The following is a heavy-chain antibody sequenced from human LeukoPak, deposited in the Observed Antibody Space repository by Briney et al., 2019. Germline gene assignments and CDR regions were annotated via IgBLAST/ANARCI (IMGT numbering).Heavy chain of an antibody. CDR2: IIPIFGTA. D-gene: IGHD3-22*01. J-gene: IGHJ4*02. CDR1: GGTFSSYA. V-gene: IGHV1-69*05. Sequence: SVKVSCKASGGTFSSYAISWVRQAPGQGLEWMGRIIPIFGTANYAQKFQGRVTITTDGSTSTAYMELSSLRSEDTAVYYCARDLVLGYYYDSSGYSQGFFDYWGQGTLVTVSS. CDR3: ARDLVLGYYYDSSGYSQGFFDY.